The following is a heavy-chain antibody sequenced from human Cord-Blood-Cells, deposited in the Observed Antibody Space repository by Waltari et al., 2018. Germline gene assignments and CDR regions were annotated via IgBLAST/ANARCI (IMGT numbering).Heavy chain of an antibody. V-gene: IGHV4-34*01. CDR1: GGSFSGYY. CDR3: ARVCSSNSCYDY. J-gene: IGHJ4*02. CDR2: TNHNGST. Sequence: QVQLQQWGAGLLKPSETLSLTCAVSGGSFSGYYWSWFVQPPREGLAGWGETNHNGSTNYNPSSKNRVTTSVDTSKNQFSLRLRSVTAADKAVYYCARVCSSNSCYDYGGQGTLVTVSS. D-gene: IGHD2-2*01.